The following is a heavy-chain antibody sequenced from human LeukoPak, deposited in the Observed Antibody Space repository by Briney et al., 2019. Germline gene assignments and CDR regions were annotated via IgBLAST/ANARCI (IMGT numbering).Heavy chain of an antibody. J-gene: IGHJ5*02. V-gene: IGHV1-3*01. CDR1: GYTFTSYA. Sequence: ASATVSCKASGYTFTSYAMHWVRQAPGQRLEWMGWINAGNGNTKYSQKFQGRVTITRDTSASTAYMELSSLRSEDTAVYYCARQQQWLATNWFDPWGQGTLVTVSS. D-gene: IGHD6-19*01. CDR3: ARQQQWLATNWFDP. CDR2: INAGNGNT.